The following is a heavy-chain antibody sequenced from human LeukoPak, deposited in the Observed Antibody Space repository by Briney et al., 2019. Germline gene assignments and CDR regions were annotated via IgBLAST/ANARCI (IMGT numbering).Heavy chain of an antibody. CDR3: ARSYSGSFLY. D-gene: IGHD1-26*01. J-gene: IGHJ1*01. Sequence: SETLSLTCTVSGGSISNYYWSWIRQPPGKGLEWIGYIHYSGSTHYNPSLKSRVTISVDTSKNQFSLKLSSVTAADTAVYYCARSYSGSFLYWGQGSLVTVSS. CDR2: IHYSGST. V-gene: IGHV4-59*12. CDR1: GGSISNYY.